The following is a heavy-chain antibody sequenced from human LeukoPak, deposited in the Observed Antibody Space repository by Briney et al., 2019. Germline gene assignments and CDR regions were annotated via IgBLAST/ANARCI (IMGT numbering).Heavy chain of an antibody. CDR1: GFTISTYA. CDR2: ISGSGDPT. D-gene: IGHD3-3*01. Sequence: GGSLTLSCAASGFTISTYAKTWVRQVQGTGLDWVSVISGSGDPTYYADSVKGRFTVSRDNSKNTLYLQMNSLKAEDTAVYYCAKGGALWDLWQPLCDWGQGTLVTVSS. J-gene: IGHJ4*02. V-gene: IGHV3-23*01. CDR3: AKGGALWDLWQPLCD.